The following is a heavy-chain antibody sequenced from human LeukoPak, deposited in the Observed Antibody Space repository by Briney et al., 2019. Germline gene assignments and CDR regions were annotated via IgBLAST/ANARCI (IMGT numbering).Heavy chain of an antibody. Sequence: PSETLSLTCAVYGGSFSGYYWSWIRQPPGKGLEWIGEINHSGSTNYNPSLKSRVTISVDTSKNQFSLKLSSVTAADTVVYYCARGDYDILTGYYYGMDVWGQGTTVTVSS. CDR2: INHSGST. J-gene: IGHJ6*02. CDR3: ARGDYDILTGYYYGMDV. D-gene: IGHD3-9*01. V-gene: IGHV4-34*01. CDR1: GGSFSGYY.